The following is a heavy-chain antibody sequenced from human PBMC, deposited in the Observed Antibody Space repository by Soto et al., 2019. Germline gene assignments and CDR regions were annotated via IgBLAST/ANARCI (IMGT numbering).Heavy chain of an antibody. Sequence: ASVKVSCKASGYTFNSYGISWVRQAPGQGLEWMGWISVYNGNTNYAQKVQGRVTMTTDTSTSTAYMELRSLRSDDTAVYYCNRGGRNGGYFDYWGEGPVVTVSS. J-gene: IGHJ4*02. D-gene: IGHD2-8*01. V-gene: IGHV1-18*01. CDR3: NRGGRNGGYFDY. CDR2: ISVYNGNT. CDR1: GYTFNSYG.